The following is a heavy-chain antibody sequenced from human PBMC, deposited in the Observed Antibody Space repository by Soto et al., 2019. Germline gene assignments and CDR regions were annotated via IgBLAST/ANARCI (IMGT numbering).Heavy chain of an antibody. J-gene: IGHJ4*02. D-gene: IGHD4-17*01. Sequence: QVQLQESGPGLVKPSETLSLTCAVSGGSIGSSDNYWGWIRQPPGRGLEWIGSVYYSGNTHLSPSLKSRVTIVVDTSKNEVSLKLTSVTAADTALYYCARHCYGDYVCLDSWGQGALVTVSS. CDR3: ARHCYGDYVCLDS. CDR2: VYYSGNT. V-gene: IGHV4-39*01. CDR1: GGSIGSSDNY.